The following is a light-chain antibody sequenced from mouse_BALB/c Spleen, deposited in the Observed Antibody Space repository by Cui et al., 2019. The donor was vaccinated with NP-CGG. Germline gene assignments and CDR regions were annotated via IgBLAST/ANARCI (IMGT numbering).Light chain of an antibody. V-gene: IGLV1*01. CDR2: GTN. CDR3: ALWYSNHWV. J-gene: IGLJ1*01. CDR1: TGDVTTSNY. Sequence: QAVLTSEISPTTSPGETVTLTCRSSTGDVTTSNYANWVQEKPDHLFTGLIGGTNNRAPGVPARFSGSLIGDKAALTITGAQTEDEAIYFCALWYSNHWVFGGGTKLTVL.